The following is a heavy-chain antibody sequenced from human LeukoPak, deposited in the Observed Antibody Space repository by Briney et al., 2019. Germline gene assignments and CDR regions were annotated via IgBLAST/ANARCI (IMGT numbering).Heavy chain of an antibody. CDR3: AHSSWSHEAPFDY. CDR1: GLLLKTTGMG. CDR2: IYWDDGK. Sequence: SGPTLVKPTQTLTLTCNFSGLLLKTTGMGLDWIRQIPGKARGWLELIYWDDGKRYSPSLKSRLTITKDTSKHPVVPTMTSTDPVDTAPYYCAHSSWSHEAPFDYWGQGTLVTVSS. J-gene: IGHJ4*02. V-gene: IGHV2-5*02. D-gene: IGHD6-13*01.